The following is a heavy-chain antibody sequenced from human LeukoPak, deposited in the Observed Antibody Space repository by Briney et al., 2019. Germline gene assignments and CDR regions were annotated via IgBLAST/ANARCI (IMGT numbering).Heavy chain of an antibody. D-gene: IGHD1-26*01. Sequence: GGSLRLSCGASGFIFSTFWMTWVRQTPGKGLEWVANIKQDGSEKYYVDSVKGRFTISRDNTKNSLYLQMNSLRVEDTAVYYCVRRGAAWDREFLDYWGQGTLVTVS. J-gene: IGHJ4*02. CDR2: IKQDGSEK. CDR3: VRRGAAWDREFLDY. V-gene: IGHV3-7*01. CDR1: GFIFSTFW.